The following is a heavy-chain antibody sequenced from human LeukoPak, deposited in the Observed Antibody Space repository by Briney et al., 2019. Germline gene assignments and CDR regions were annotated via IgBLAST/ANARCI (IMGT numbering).Heavy chain of an antibody. Sequence: GGSLRLSCAASGFTVSSNYMGWVRQAPGKGLEWVSVIYSGGSTYYADSVKGRFTISRDNSKNTLYLQMNSLRAEDTAVYYCARDTYYYDSSGYFDAFDIWRQGTMVTVSS. CDR1: GFTVSSNY. J-gene: IGHJ3*02. V-gene: IGHV3-66*02. CDR2: IYSGGST. D-gene: IGHD3-22*01. CDR3: ARDTYYYDSSGYFDAFDI.